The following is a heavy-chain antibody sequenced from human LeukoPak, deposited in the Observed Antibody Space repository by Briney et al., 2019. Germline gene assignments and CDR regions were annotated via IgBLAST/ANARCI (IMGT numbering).Heavy chain of an antibody. D-gene: IGHD6-6*01. CDR2: ISTYNDDR. J-gene: IGHJ3*02. Sequence: GASVNVSCKASGYTFTPYAIHWVRHAPGQGLEWMGWISTYNDDRKYSPKFQGTVTITTDTSASTAYLELSSLRSEDTAVYYCARDRSSFSYAFDIWGQGTMVTVSS. V-gene: IGHV1-3*04. CDR3: ARDRSSFSYAFDI. CDR1: GYTFTPYA.